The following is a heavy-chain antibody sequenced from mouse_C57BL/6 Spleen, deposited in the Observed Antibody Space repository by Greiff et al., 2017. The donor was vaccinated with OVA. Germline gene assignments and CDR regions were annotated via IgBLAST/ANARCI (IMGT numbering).Heavy chain of an antibody. D-gene: IGHD2-2*01. CDR3: ARRDGYDWFAY. CDR2: IYPSDSET. CDR1: GYTFTSYW. V-gene: IGHV1-61*01. J-gene: IGHJ3*01. Sequence: QVQLQQPGAELVRPGSSVKLSCKASGYTFTSYWMDWVKQRPGQGLEWIGNIYPSDSETHYNHKFKDKATLTVDKSSSTAYMQLSSLTSEDSAVYYCARRDGYDWFAYWGQGTLVTVSA.